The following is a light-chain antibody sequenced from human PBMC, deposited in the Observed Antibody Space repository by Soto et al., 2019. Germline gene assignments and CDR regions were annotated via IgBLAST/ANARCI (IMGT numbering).Light chain of an antibody. V-gene: IGLV2-11*01. CDR2: DVS. CDR1: SSDVGSSNY. J-gene: IGLJ1*01. Sequence: QSALTQPRSVSGSPGQSVTISCTGTSSDVGSSNYVSWYQQHPGKVPKLMIYDVSKRPSGVPDRFSGSKSDNTASLTISGLQAEDEADYYCCAYAGSYTYVFGTGTQLTVL. CDR3: CAYAGSYTYV.